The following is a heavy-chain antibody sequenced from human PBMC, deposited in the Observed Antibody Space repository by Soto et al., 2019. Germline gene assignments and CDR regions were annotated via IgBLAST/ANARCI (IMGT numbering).Heavy chain of an antibody. J-gene: IGHJ4*02. CDR1: RFTFSTSG. CDR3: AKVVGATALYFEY. V-gene: IGHV3-30*18. CDR2: ISYDGSNK. Sequence: QVQLVESGGGVVQPGRSLRLSCAASRFTFSTSGMHWVRQAPGKGLEWVAVISYDGSNKYYADSVKGRFTISRDNSKNTLYLQMHSLRAEETAVYYCAKVVGATALYFEYWGQGTLVTVSS. D-gene: IGHD1-26*01.